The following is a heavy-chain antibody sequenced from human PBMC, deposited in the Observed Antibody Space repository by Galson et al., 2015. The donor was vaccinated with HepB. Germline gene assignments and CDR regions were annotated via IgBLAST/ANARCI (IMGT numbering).Heavy chain of an antibody. V-gene: IGHV3-73*01. CDR1: GFTFSGSA. Sequence: SLRLSCAASGFTFSGSAIHRVRQASGKGLEWVGRIRSKASGHATAYDASLKGRFTICRDDSKNTAYLHMNSLKTEDTAVYYYARLGDLSGYSSLWGQGTLVTVSS. CDR3: ARLGDLSGYSSL. D-gene: IGHD2-15*01. J-gene: IGHJ4*02. CDR2: IRSKASGHAT.